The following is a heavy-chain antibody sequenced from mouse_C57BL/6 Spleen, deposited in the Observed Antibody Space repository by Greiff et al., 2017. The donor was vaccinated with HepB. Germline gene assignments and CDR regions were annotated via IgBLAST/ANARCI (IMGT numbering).Heavy chain of an antibody. CDR1: GFTFSSYG. V-gene: IGHV5-6*02. CDR3: ARRTTVVVDY. D-gene: IGHD1-1*01. J-gene: IGHJ2*01. CDR2: ISSGGSYT. Sequence: EVKLVQPGADLVKPGGSLKLSCAASGFTFSSYGMPWVNQTPDQRLEWVATISSGGSYTNYTDSVKGRFTIAGDNATSTLYMHMSSLKSEDTAMYYCARRTTVVVDYWGQGTTLTVSS.